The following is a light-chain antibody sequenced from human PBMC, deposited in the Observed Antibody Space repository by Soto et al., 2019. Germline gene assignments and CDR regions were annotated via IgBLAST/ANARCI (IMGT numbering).Light chain of an antibody. CDR3: QQANSFPYT. J-gene: IGKJ2*01. CDR2: AAS. Sequence: DIQMTQSPSSVSASVGDRVTITCRASQGISSWLAWYQQKPGKAPKLLIYAASRLQNGVPSRFSGNGTWTDFPLNLRSLQAEDFATYYCQQANSFPYTFGQGTKLEIK. CDR1: QGISSW. V-gene: IGKV1-12*01.